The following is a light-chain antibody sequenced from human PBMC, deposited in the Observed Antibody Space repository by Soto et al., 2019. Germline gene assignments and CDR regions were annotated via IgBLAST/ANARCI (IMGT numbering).Light chain of an antibody. CDR3: CSYAGSSTLWV. J-gene: IGLJ3*02. Sequence: QSVLTQPASVSGSPGQSITISCTGTSSDVGSYNLVSWYQHHPGKAPKLMLYEGSKWPSGVSNRFSGSKSGNTASLTISGLQAEDEADYYCCSYAGSSTLWVFGGGTKLTVL. V-gene: IGLV2-23*03. CDR1: SSDVGSYNL. CDR2: EGS.